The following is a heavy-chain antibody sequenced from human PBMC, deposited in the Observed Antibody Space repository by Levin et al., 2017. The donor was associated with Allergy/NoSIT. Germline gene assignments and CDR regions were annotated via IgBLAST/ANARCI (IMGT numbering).Heavy chain of an antibody. CDR2: ITFSGSTV. J-gene: IGHJ4*02. CDR1: GFPFRDSY. Sequence: GESLKISCAASGFPFRDSYMSWIRQAPGKGLEWVSYITFSGSTVYYADSVKGRFTISRDNVKNSLYLQMNSLRAEDTAVYYCARDFDGDYPLGHYFDYWGQGTLVTVSS. CDR3: ARDFDGDYPLGHYFDY. D-gene: IGHD4-17*01. V-gene: IGHV3-11*01.